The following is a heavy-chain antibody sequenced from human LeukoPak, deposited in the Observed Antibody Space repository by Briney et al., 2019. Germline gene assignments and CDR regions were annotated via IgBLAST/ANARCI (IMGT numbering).Heavy chain of an antibody. CDR2: INPNSGGT. J-gene: IGHJ4*02. V-gene: IGHV1-2*02. Sequence: ASVKVSCKASGYTFTGYYMHWVRQAPGQGLEWMGWINPNSGGTNYAQKFQGRVTMTRDTSTSTAYMELSRLRSDDTAVYYCARVTGTTRGGSFDYWGQGTLVTVSS. CDR1: GYTFTGYY. CDR3: ARVTGTTRGGSFDY. D-gene: IGHD1-7*01.